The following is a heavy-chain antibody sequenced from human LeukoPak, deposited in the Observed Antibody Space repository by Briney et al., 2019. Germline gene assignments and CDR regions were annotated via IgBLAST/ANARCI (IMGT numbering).Heavy chain of an antibody. CDR1: GGSISSYY. Sequence: SETLSLTCTVSGGSISSYYWSWIRQPPGKGLEWIGYIYYSGSTNYNPSLKSRVTISVDTSKNQFSLKLSSVTAADTAVYYCARDFPNPPRYCSSTSCYFWEGWIDPWGQGTLVTVSS. D-gene: IGHD2-2*01. CDR2: IYYSGST. J-gene: IGHJ5*02. CDR3: ARDFPNPPRYCSSTSCYFWEGWIDP. V-gene: IGHV4-59*01.